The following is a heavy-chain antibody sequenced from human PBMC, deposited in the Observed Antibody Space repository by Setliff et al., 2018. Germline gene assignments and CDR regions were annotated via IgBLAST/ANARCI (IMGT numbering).Heavy chain of an antibody. CDR3: TTGHFTIFGVVIILGVAGY. CDR2: IKSKTDGGTT. V-gene: IGHV3-15*01. Sequence: GGSLRLSCAASGFTFSNAWMSWVRQAPGKGLEWVGRIKSKTDGGTTDYAAPVKGRFTISRDDSKNTLYLQMNSLKTEDTAVYYCTTGHFTIFGVVIILGVAGYWGQGTLVTVSS. D-gene: IGHD3-3*01. J-gene: IGHJ4*02. CDR1: GFTFSNAW.